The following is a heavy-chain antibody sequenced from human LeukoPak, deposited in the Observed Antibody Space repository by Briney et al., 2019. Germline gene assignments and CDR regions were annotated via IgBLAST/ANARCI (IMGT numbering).Heavy chain of an antibody. V-gene: IGHV3-33*06. CDR1: GFTFSRYA. Sequence: TGGSLRLSCAASGFTFSRYAMHCVRQAPGKGLEWVAVTRYDGSNKYYADSVKGRFTISRDNSKNTLYLQMNSLRAEDTAVYYCAKEYGVGATGYMDVWGKGTTVTVSS. CDR2: TRYDGSNK. D-gene: IGHD1-26*01. CDR3: AKEYGVGATGYMDV. J-gene: IGHJ6*03.